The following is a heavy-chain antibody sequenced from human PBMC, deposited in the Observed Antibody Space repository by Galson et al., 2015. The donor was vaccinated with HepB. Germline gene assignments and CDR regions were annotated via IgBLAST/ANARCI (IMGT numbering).Heavy chain of an antibody. CDR3: AKGYGLFDS. CDR2: ITGKGDST. D-gene: IGHD3-16*01. J-gene: IGHJ5*01. CDR1: GFAFDSHA. Sequence: LRLSCAASGFAFDSHAMSWVRQAPGRGLEWISGITGKGDSTFYADSVKGRFTVSKDNSNNMLFLQMNSLRAEDAGLYFCAKGYGLFDSWGQGILVTVSS. V-gene: IGHV3-23*01.